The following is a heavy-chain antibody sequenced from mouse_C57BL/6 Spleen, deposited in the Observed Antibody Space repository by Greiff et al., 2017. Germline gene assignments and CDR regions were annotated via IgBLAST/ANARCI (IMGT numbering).Heavy chain of an antibody. CDR2: ISYDGSN. J-gene: IGHJ2*01. CDR3: AGGEGYYFDY. V-gene: IGHV3-6*01. CDR1: GYSITSGYY. Sequence: EVKLQESGPGLVKPSQSLTLTCTVTGYSITSGYYWNWIRQCPGNKLEWMGYISYDGSNNYNPSLKNRISITRDTSKNQFFLKLNSVTTEDTATYYCAGGEGYYFDYWGQGTTLTVSS.